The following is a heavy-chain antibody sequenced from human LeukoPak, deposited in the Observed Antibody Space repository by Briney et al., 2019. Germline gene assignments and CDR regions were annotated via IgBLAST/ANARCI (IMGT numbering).Heavy chain of an antibody. D-gene: IGHD4-11*01. CDR3: ARHDYSNDWFDP. CDR2: IYHSGSN. Sequence: SETLSLTCAVSGYSISSGYYWGWIRPPPGKGLEWIGSIYHSGSNFYNASLKSRVTISVDTSNNQFSLKLSSVTAADTAVYYCARHDYSNDWFDPWGQGTLVTVSS. CDR1: GYSISSGYY. J-gene: IGHJ5*02. V-gene: IGHV4-38-2*01.